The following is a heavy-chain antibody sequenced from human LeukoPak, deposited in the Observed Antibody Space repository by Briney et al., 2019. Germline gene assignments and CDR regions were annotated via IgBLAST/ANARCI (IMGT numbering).Heavy chain of an antibody. D-gene: IGHD6-13*01. CDR1: GFTFDDYA. CDR2: ISWNSGSI. J-gene: IGHJ4*02. Sequence: HPGRSLRLSCAASGFTFDDYAMHWVRQAPGKGLEWVSGISWNSGSIGYADSVKGRFTISRDNAKNSLYLQMNSLRAEDTALYYCAKDMISSSWGQGTLVTVSS. V-gene: IGHV3-9*01. CDR3: AKDMISSS.